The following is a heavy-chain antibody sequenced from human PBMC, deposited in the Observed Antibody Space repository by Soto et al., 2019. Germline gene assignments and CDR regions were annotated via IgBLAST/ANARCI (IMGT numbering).Heavy chain of an antibody. CDR3: ARAAVLGVLDV. Sequence: GPLRHPYAASWCTIGNHGGRWVRQATGKGLEWVSAIGTAGDTYYPGSVKGRFTISRENAKNSLYLQMNSLRAGDTAVYYCARAAVLGVLDVWGKGTTVTVSS. CDR1: WCTIGNHG. V-gene: IGHV3-13*01. D-gene: IGHD3-3*01. CDR2: IGTAGDT. J-gene: IGHJ6*04.